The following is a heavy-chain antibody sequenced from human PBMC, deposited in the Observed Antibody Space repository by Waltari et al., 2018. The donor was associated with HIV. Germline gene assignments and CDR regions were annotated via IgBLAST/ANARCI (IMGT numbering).Heavy chain of an antibody. J-gene: IGHJ4*02. CDR1: GFTFSSYW. CDR2: IKQDGSEK. CDR3: ARDLGYSYGYVSDY. V-gene: IGHV3-7*01. D-gene: IGHD5-18*01. Sequence: EVQLVESGGGLVQPGGSLRLSCAASGFTFSSYWMSWVRQAPGKGLEWVANIKQDGSEKYYVDSVKVRFTISRDNAKNSLYLQMNSLRAEDTAVYYCARDLGYSYGYVSDYWGQGTLVTVSS.